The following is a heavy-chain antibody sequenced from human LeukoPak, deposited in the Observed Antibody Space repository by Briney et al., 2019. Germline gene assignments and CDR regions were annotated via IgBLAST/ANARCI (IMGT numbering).Heavy chain of an antibody. J-gene: IGHJ6*03. CDR3: ARLTNMEKDVTPTYYMDV. V-gene: IGHV4-59*01. CDR1: GGSISSYY. CDR2: IYYSGST. Sequence: PSETLSLTCTVPGGSISSYYWSWIRHPPGKGLGWIGYIYYSGSTNYNPSLKSRVTISVDTSKSQFSLKLSSVTAADTAVYYCARLTNMEKDVTPTYYMDVWGKGTTVTVSS. D-gene: IGHD2-8*01.